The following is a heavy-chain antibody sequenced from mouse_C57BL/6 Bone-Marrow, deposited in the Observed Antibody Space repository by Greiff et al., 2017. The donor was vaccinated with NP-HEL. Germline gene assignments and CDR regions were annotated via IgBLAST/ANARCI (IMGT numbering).Heavy chain of an antibody. CDR3: ARLRWGWYFDV. Sequence: EVNLVESGGGLVQPGGSLSLSCAASGFTFTDYYMSWVRQPPGKALEWLGFIRNKANGYTTEYSASVKGRFTTSRDTSQNTLYPQMNALRAEDSATYYCARLRWGWYFDVWGTGTTVTVSS. CDR1: GFTFTDYY. D-gene: IGHD1-1*01. V-gene: IGHV7-3*01. CDR2: IRNKANGYTT. J-gene: IGHJ1*03.